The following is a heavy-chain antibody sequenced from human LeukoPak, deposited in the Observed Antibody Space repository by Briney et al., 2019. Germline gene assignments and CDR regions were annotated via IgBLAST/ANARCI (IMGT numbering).Heavy chain of an antibody. D-gene: IGHD3-10*01. CDR1: GGSISGYY. J-gene: IGHJ4*02. Sequence: MPSETLSLTCTVSGGSISGYYWSWIRQPPGKGLEWTGYINYIGSTTYNPSLKSRVTISLDKSRNQFSLNLNSVSAADTAVYYCARSYFGSGTFNGFDYWGQGTLVTVSS. V-gene: IGHV4-59*12. CDR3: ARSYFGSGTFNGFDY. CDR2: INYIGST.